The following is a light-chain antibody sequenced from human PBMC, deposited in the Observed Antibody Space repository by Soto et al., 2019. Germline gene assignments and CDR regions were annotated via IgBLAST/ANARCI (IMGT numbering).Light chain of an antibody. J-gene: IGLJ3*02. CDR1: SSDLGNNNY. CDR3: STFGGAKV. CDR2: EVF. V-gene: IGLV2-8*01. Sequence: QSAPTQPPSASGSPGQSVTISCSGSSSDLGNNNYVSWYQQHPGKAPKLLIYEVFKRPSGVPDRFSGSKSGNTASLTVSGLQPEDEADYYCSTFGGAKVFGGGNKLTVL.